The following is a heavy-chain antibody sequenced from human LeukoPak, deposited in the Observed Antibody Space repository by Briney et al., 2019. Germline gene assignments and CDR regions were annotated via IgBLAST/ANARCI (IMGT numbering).Heavy chain of an antibody. CDR2: IYYSVST. V-gene: IGHV4-39*07. Sequence: SETLSLTCTASGGSIRSSGYYWGWIRQPPGKGLEWIGSIYYSVSTYYNPSLMSRVTISVDTSKNQFSLKLSSVTAADTAVYYCARGYRIAARGFYFDYWGLGTLVTVSS. J-gene: IGHJ4*02. CDR1: GGSIRSSGYY. D-gene: IGHD6-25*01. CDR3: ARGYRIAARGFYFDY.